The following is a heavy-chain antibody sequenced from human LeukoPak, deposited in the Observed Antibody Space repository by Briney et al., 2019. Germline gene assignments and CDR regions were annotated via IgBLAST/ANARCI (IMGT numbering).Heavy chain of an antibody. CDR2: IGTSSTTI. CDR1: GFTFSSYT. CDR3: AKELDYGDYGFDY. J-gene: IGHJ4*02. V-gene: IGHV3-48*04. Sequence: GGSLRLSCAASGFTFSSYTMNWVRQPPGKGLEWVSNIGTSSTTIYYADSVKGRFTISRDNAKNSLYLQMNSLRAEDTALYYCAKELDYGDYGFDYWGQGTLVTVSS. D-gene: IGHD4-17*01.